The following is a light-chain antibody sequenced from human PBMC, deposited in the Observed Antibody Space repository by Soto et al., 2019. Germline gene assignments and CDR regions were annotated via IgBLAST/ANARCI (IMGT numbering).Light chain of an antibody. CDR3: PQRSNWPIT. CDR1: QSVTSY. J-gene: IGKJ5*01. Sequence: EIVLTQSPASLYLSHRQGHTLSSRASQSVTSYLAWFQQKPGQAPRLLIFDASNRPTGIPARFSGSGSGTDFTLTIGSLEPEDFAVYYRPQRSNWPITFGQGTRLEIK. V-gene: IGKV3-11*01. CDR2: DAS.